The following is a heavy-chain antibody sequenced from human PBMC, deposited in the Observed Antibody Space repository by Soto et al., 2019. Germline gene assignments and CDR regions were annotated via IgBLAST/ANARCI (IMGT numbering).Heavy chain of an antibody. CDR3: ATWRGSSWFDY. D-gene: IGHD6-13*01. J-gene: IGHJ4*02. V-gene: IGHV5-51*01. CDR2: VXFXDXXX. Sequence: PGESLKISCKGSRYSFSTNWIAWVRQMPGKGPXWMGXVXFXDXXXRXXXXFEGQVTISADKSISTAYLQWSSLKASDTAIYYCATWRGSSWFDYWGQGTLVTVSS. CDR1: RYSFSTNW.